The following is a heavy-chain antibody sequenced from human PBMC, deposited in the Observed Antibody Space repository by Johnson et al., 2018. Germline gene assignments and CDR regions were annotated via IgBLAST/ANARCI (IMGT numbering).Heavy chain of an antibody. Sequence: QVQLVESGAEVKKPGASVKVSCKASGYTFTSYDINWVRQATGQGLEWMGWMNPNSGNTGYAQKFQGRVTMTRNTSISTAYMELGSLRSEDTAVCYCGRDSRYYYGMDVWGQGATVTVSS. J-gene: IGHJ6*02. CDR2: MNPNSGNT. D-gene: IGHD2-21*01. V-gene: IGHV1-8*01. CDR3: GRDSRYYYGMDV. CDR1: GYTFTSYD.